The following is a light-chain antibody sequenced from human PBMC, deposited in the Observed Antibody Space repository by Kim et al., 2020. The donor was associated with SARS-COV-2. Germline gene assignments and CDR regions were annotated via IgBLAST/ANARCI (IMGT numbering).Light chain of an antibody. CDR2: DAS. V-gene: IGKV3-11*01. CDR1: QYIDNW. J-gene: IGKJ2*01. CDR3: QHRRNWPFT. Sequence: EIVLTQSPATLSLSPGERATLSCRASQYIDNWLAWYQQKPGQVPRLLIYDASNRATGIPARFSGSGSGTDFTLTISSLEPEDFAVYYCQHRRNWPFTFGQGTKLEI.